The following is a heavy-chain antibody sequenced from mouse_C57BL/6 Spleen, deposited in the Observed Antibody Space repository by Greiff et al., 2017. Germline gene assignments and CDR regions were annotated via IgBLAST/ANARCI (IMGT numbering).Heavy chain of an antibody. CDR2: ISYDGSN. J-gene: IGHJ2*01. V-gene: IGHV3-6*01. Sequence: DVQLQESGPGLVKPSQSLSLTCSVTGYSITSGYYWNWIRQFPGNKLEWMGYISYDGSNNYNPSLKNRISITRDTSKNQFFLKLNSVTTEDTATYYCARETDYDYPFDYGGQGTTLTVSS. CDR3: ARETDYDYPFDY. CDR1: GYSITSGYY. D-gene: IGHD2-4*01.